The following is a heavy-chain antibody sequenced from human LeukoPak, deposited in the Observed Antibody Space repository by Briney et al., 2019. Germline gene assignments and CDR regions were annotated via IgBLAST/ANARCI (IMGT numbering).Heavy chain of an antibody. J-gene: IGHJ6*03. Sequence: SETLSLTCAVSGDSISRYYWSWIRQPPGKGLEYIGYIYSSGATTYTPPLASRVTISLDTSKNHFSLQLSAVTAAYTAVYYCARVSDDLLRYFYLDVWGKGTTVTVSS. CDR2: IYSSGAT. CDR1: GDSISRYY. V-gene: IGHV4-59*01. CDR3: ARVSDDLLRYFYLDV. D-gene: IGHD3-9*01.